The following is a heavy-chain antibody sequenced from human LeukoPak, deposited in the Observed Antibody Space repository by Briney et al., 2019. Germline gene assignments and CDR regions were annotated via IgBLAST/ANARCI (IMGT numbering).Heavy chain of an antibody. D-gene: IGHD6-19*01. CDR2: INHSGST. V-gene: IGHV4-34*01. CDR3: ARRGYSSGWPVDY. CDR1: GGSFSGYY. Sequence: SETLSLTCAVYGGSFSGYYWSWIRQPPGKGLEWIGEINHSGSTNYNPSLKSRVTIPVDTSKNQFSLKLSSVTAADTAVYYCARRGYSSGWPVDYWGQGTLVTVSS. J-gene: IGHJ4*02.